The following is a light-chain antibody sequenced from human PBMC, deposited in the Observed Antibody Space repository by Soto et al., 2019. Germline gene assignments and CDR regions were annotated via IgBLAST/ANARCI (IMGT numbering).Light chain of an antibody. Sequence: QSALTQPRSVSGSPGQSVTISCTGTTSDVGGYNSVSWYQQHPGKAPKVMIYDVTKRPPGVPHRFSGSKSGNTASLTISGLQAEDEADYYCCSYVGSHISWVFGGGTQLTVL. CDR1: TSDVGGYNS. V-gene: IGLV2-11*01. CDR3: CSYVGSHISWV. CDR2: DVT. J-gene: IGLJ3*02.